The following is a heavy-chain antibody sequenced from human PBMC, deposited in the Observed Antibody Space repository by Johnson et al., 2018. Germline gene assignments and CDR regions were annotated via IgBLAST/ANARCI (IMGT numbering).Heavy chain of an antibody. CDR2: ISSSGSTI. D-gene: IGHD6-19*01. J-gene: IGHJ3*02. CDR3: ANQDSPIALAATMGGAFDI. Sequence: QVQLVESGGGLVKPGGSLRLSCAASGFTFSDYYMSWIRQAPGKGLEWVSYISSSGSTIYYADSVKGRFTISRDNSKNTLYLQMTSLRADDTAVYYCANQDSPIALAATMGGAFDIWGQGTMVTVSS. CDR1: GFTFSDYY. V-gene: IGHV3-11*01.